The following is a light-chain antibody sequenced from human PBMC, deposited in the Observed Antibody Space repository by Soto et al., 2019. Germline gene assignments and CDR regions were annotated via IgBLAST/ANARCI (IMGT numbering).Light chain of an antibody. CDR3: QQFGTSPMWT. CDR1: QSVSSTY. V-gene: IGKV3-20*01. CDR2: SAS. J-gene: IGKJ1*01. Sequence: EIVLTQSPGTLSLSPGERATLSCRASQSVSSTYLAWYQQKPGQAPRLLIYSASTRSTGIPDRFSGSGSGTDFTRTISRLEPADFAVYDWQQFGTSPMWTFGQGTKVEVK.